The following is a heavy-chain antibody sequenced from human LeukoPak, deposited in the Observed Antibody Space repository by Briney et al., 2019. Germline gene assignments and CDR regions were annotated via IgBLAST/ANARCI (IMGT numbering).Heavy chain of an antibody. J-gene: IGHJ3*02. V-gene: IGHV3-30-3*01. Sequence: GRSLRLSCAASGFTFSSYAMHWVRQAPGKGLEWVAVISYDGSNKYYADSVKGRFTISRDNSKNTLYLQMNSLRAEDTAVYYCGLRGAGDAFDIWGQGTMVTVSS. CDR2: ISYDGSNK. CDR3: GLRGAGDAFDI. D-gene: IGHD3-10*01. CDR1: GFTFSSYA.